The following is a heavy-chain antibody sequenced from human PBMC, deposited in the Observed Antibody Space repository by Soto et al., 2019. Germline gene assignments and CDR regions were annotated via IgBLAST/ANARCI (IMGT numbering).Heavy chain of an antibody. Sequence: SVKVSCKASGGTFSSYAISWVRQAPGQGLEWMGGIIPIFGTANYAQKFQGRVTITADESTSTAYMELSSLRSEDTAVYYCASAGAYCAGACPPWGQGTLVTVYS. J-gene: IGHJ5*02. CDR1: GGTFSSYA. D-gene: IGHD2-21*02. V-gene: IGHV1-69*13. CDR2: IIPIFGTA. CDR3: ASAGAYCAGACPP.